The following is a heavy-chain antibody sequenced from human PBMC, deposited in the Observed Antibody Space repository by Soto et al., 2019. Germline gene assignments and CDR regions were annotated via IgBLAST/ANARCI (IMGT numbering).Heavy chain of an antibody. CDR3: ARGGVSTRTFDY. Sequence: PXESLKISCKGSGYNFAGYWIARVGQMPGKGLELMGIIYPSDSDTRYRPSFQGQVTISADKSISSAYLQWSSLRASDTAMYYCARGGVSTRTFDYWGQGTPVTVSS. CDR2: IYPSDSDT. D-gene: IGHD3-3*01. V-gene: IGHV5-51*01. CDR1: GYNFAGYW. J-gene: IGHJ4*02.